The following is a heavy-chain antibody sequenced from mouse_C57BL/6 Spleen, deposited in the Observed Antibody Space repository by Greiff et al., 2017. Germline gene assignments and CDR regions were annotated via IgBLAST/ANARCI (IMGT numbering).Heavy chain of an antibody. V-gene: IGHV1-69*01. CDR2: IDPSDSYT. Sequence: VQLQQPGAELVMPGASVKLSCKASGYTFTSYWMHWVKQRPGQGLEWIGEIDPSDSYTNYNQKFKGKSPLTVDKSSSTAYMQLSSRTSEDSAVYYCERWELENMDYWGQGTTVTVSS. D-gene: IGHD4-1*01. J-gene: IGHJ4*01. CDR1: GYTFTSYW. CDR3: ERWELENMDY.